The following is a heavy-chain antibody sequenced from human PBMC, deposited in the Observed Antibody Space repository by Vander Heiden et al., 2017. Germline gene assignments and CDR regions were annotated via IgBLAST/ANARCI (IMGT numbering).Heavy chain of an antibody. Sequence: QVQLHESGPGLVKPSETLSLTRTVSGGSISNYYWSWIREPPGKGLEWIGYIYSSGSTNYNPSLKSRVTISVDTSKHQFSLKLSSVTAADTAVYYCARQRGGGFYPLFDYWGQGTLVTVSS. V-gene: IGHV4-59*08. CDR1: GGSISNYY. D-gene: IGHD2-21*02. CDR3: ARQRGGGFYPLFDY. CDR2: IYSSGST. J-gene: IGHJ4*02.